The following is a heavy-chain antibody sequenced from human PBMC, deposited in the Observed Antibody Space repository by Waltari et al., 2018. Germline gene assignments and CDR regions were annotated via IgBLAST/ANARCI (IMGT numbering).Heavy chain of an antibody. Sequence: QVQLQESGPGLVKPSETLSLTCAVSGYSISSGYYWGWIRQPPGKGLEWIGSIYHSGSNDYNPSLKRRVTISVDTSNNKCSLKLSAGTAADTVVYYCASPSAVLGGSGYYLDYFDYWGQGTLVTVSS. V-gene: IGHV4-38-2*01. J-gene: IGHJ4*02. D-gene: IGHD3-22*01. CDR1: GYSISSGYY. CDR3: ASPSAVLGGSGYYLDYFDY. CDR2: IYHSGSN.